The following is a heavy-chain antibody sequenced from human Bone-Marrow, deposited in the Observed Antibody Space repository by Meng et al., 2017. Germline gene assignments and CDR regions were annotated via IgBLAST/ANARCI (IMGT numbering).Heavy chain of an antibody. D-gene: IGHD1-1*01. V-gene: IGHV4-59*01. Sequence: QVQLHESVPGLVNPSETLSLTCTVSGGSISSYYWSWIRQPPGKGLEWIGYIYYSGSTNYNPSLKSRVTISVDTSKNQFSLKLSSVTAADTAVYYCASDSSPLEGRFDPWGQGTLVTVSS. J-gene: IGHJ5*02. CDR3: ASDSSPLEGRFDP. CDR1: GGSISSYY. CDR2: IYYSGST.